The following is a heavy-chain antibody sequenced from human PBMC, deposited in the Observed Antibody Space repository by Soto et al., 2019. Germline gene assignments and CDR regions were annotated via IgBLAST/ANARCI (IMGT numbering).Heavy chain of an antibody. V-gene: IGHV3-9*01. Sequence: EVQLVESGGGLVQPGRSLRLSCAASGFTFDDYAMHWVRQAPGKGLEWVSGISWNSGSIGYADSVKGRFTISRDNAKNSLYLQMNSLRAEDTALYYCAKDIGTHYVILTGDFDYWGQGTLVTVSS. CDR2: ISWNSGSI. D-gene: IGHD3-9*01. J-gene: IGHJ4*02. CDR3: AKDIGTHYVILTGDFDY. CDR1: GFTFDDYA.